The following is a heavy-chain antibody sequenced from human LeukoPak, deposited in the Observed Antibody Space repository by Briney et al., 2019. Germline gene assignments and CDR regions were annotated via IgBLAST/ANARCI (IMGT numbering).Heavy chain of an antibody. D-gene: IGHD4-11*01. Sequence: ASVKVSCKASGGTFSSYAISWVRQAPGQGLEWMGGFIPIFGTANYAQKFQGRVTITADESTSTAYMELSSLRSEDTAVYYCARPYSNYGSTFLHAFDIWGQGTMVTVSS. CDR3: ARPYSNYGSTFLHAFDI. CDR1: GGTFSSYA. CDR2: FIPIFGTA. J-gene: IGHJ3*02. V-gene: IGHV1-69*13.